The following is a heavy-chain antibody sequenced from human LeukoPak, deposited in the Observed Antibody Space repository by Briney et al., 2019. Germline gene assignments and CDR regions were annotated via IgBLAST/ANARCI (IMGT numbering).Heavy chain of an antibody. CDR1: GFTFSSYS. CDR2: ISGSGSTI. Sequence: GGSLRLSCAVSGFTFSSYSMKWVRQAPGMGLEWVSYISGSGSTIYYADSVKGRFTISRDNAKNSLYLQMNSLRAEDTAVYYCARVEYGSGILCSIYWGQGTLVTVSS. D-gene: IGHD3-10*01. J-gene: IGHJ4*02. CDR3: ARVEYGSGILCSIY. V-gene: IGHV3-48*01.